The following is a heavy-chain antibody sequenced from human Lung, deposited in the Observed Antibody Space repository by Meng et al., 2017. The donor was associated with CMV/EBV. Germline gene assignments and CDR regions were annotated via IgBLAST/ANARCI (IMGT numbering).Heavy chain of an antibody. J-gene: IGHJ4*01. CDR2: IGTVGDT. CDR3: ARARSPTHFDY. CDR1: GFTFSTYD. Sequence: GGPLRLSCTASGFTFSTYDFHWVRQPTGKGLEWVSSIGTVGDTYSIGSVKGRFIISREDAKNSVYLQMNGLRDGDTGLYYCARARSPTHFDYWGHGALVTVSS. V-gene: IGHV3-13*01.